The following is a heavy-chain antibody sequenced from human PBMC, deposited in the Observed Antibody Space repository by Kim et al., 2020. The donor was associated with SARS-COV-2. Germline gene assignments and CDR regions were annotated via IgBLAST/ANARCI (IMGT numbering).Heavy chain of an antibody. J-gene: IGHJ5*02. Sequence: RGGSTDYADSVKGRFTISRDNSKNTLYLQMNSLRAEDTAVYYCAKDLSSSWGQGTLVTVSS. CDR2: RGGST. V-gene: IGHV3-23*01. D-gene: IGHD6-6*01. CDR3: AKDLSSS.